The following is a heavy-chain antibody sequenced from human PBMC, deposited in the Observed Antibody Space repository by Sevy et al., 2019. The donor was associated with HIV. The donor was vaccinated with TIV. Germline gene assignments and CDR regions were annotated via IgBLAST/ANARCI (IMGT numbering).Heavy chain of an antibody. CDR1: GFTFSSYW. Sequence: GGSLRLSCAASGFTFSSYWMNWVRQAPGRGLEWVANIKQDGSEKYYVDSVKGRFTISRDNAKNSLYLQMNSLRAEDTAVYYCAREVEMPTTYFDYWGQGTLVTVSS. CDR2: IKQDGSEK. V-gene: IGHV3-7*01. CDR3: AREVEMPTTYFDY. D-gene: IGHD1-1*01. J-gene: IGHJ4*02.